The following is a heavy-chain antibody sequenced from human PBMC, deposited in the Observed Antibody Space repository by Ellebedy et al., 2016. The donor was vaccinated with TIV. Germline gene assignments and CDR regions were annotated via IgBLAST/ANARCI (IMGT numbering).Heavy chain of an antibody. D-gene: IGHD3-10*01. J-gene: IGHJ3*02. CDR1: GGSFSGYY. CDR2: IFYSGST. CDR3: AKDTGTGALDI. Sequence: SETLSLTCAVYGGSFSGYYWGWIRQPPGKGLEWIGSIFYSGSTYDNPSLKSRVTISVDTSKNQFSLSLSSVTAADTAIYYCAKDTGTGALDIWGQGTMVTVSS. V-gene: IGHV4-34*11.